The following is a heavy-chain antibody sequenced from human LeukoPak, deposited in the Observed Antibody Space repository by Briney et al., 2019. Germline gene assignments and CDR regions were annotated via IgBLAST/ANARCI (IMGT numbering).Heavy chain of an antibody. J-gene: IGHJ4*02. CDR2: IYYSGST. Sequence: SQTLSLTCTVSGGSISSGGYYWSWIRQHPGKGLGWIGYIYYSGSTYYNPSLKSRVTISVDTSKNQFSLKLSSVTAADTAVYYCARVAIVVVVAATRSVKYYFDYWGQGTLVTVSS. D-gene: IGHD2-15*01. CDR3: ARVAIVVVVAATRSVKYYFDY. V-gene: IGHV4-31*03. CDR1: GGSISSGGYY.